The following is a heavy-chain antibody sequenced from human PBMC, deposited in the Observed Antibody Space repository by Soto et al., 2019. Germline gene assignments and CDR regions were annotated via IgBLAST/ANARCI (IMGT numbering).Heavy chain of an antibody. J-gene: IGHJ4*02. Sequence: QVTLKESGPVLVKPTETLTLTCTVSGFSLSNARMGVSWIRQPPGKALEWLAHIFSNDEKSYSTCLKSRLTISKDTSKSQVVLTMTNMDPVDTATYYCARKYCSGGSCYWRSGGFDYWGQGTLVTVSS. CDR3: ARKYCSGGSCYWRSGGFDY. D-gene: IGHD2-15*01. CDR1: GFSLSNARMG. CDR2: IFSNDEK. V-gene: IGHV2-26*01.